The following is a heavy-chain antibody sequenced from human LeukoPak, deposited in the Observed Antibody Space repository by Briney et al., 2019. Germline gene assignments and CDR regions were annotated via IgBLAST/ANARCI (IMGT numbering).Heavy chain of an antibody. CDR3: ARTSAWILGYDY. CDR2: IYSGGST. Sequence: GGSLRLSSAASGFTVSSNYMSWVRQAPGKGLEWVSVIYSGGSTYYADSAKGRFTNSRDNSNNTLYLQMNILRAEDTAVYYCARTSAWILGYDYWGQGTLVTVSS. CDR1: GFTVSSNY. D-gene: IGHD5-18*01. V-gene: IGHV3-66*01. J-gene: IGHJ4*02.